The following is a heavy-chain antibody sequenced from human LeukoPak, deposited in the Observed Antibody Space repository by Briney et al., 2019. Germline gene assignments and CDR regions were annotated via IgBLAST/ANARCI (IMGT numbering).Heavy chain of an antibody. Sequence: SETLSLTCVVSGYSVSSNSYWAWVRQSPGKGLEWIGSIHHGGNTYYNPSPMRRVSMSIDMSKNQCSLDLSSVTAADTAVFYCARWLGNGFDMWGQGTMVTVSS. CDR2: IHHGGNT. CDR1: GYSVSSNSY. D-gene: IGHD6-19*01. CDR3: ARWLGNGFDM. V-gene: IGHV4-38-2*01. J-gene: IGHJ3*02.